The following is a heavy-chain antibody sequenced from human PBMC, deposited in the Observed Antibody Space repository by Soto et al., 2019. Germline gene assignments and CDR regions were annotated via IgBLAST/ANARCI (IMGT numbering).Heavy chain of an antibody. CDR2: IFYTGTT. V-gene: IGHV4-39*02. CDR1: GGSIGYNSDC. J-gene: IGHJ5*02. D-gene: IGHD2-2*01. Sequence: PSETLSLTCSVSGGSIGYNSDCWGWIRQPPGKGLEWVGGIFYTGTTYYSPSLKDRVTISVDTSKNSFSLNLTSVTAADTAVYFCARLVVVAPVANAWGQGTLVTAPQ. CDR3: ARLVVVAPVANA.